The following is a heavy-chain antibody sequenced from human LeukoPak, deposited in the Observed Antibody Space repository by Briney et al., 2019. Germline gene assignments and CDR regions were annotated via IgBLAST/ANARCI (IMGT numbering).Heavy chain of an antibody. CDR2: IYYSGNT. Sequence: SETLSLTCTVSGGSISSYYWSWLRQPPGKGLEWIGYIYYSGNTIYNPSLKSRVTISIDTSKNQFSLKLSSVTAADTAVYYCAGAPLGYCSSTSCYSSYYYYYGMDVWGQGTTVTVSS. D-gene: IGHD2-2*01. V-gene: IGHV4-59*01. CDR1: GGSISSYY. CDR3: AGAPLGYCSSTSCYSSYYYYYGMDV. J-gene: IGHJ6*02.